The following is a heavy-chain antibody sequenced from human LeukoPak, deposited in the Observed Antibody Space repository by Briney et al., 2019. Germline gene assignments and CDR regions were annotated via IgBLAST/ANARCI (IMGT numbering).Heavy chain of an antibody. J-gene: IGHJ4*02. D-gene: IGHD3-10*01. CDR1: GFTFSSYG. CDR3: ARDFQLLWFGSYLPDY. Sequence: PGGSLRLSCAASGFTFSSYGMHWVRQAPGKGLEWVAVIWYDGSNKYYADSVKGRFTISRDNSKNTLYLQMNSLRAEDTAVYYCARDFQLLWFGSYLPDYWGQGTLVTVSS. CDR2: IWYDGSNK. V-gene: IGHV3-33*08.